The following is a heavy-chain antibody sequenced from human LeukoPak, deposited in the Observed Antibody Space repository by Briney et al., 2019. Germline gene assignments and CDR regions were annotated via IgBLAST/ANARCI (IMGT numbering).Heavy chain of an antibody. Sequence: KSSETLSLTCAVYGGSFSGYYWSWIRQPPGKGLEWIGEINHSGSPNYNPSLKSRVTISVPTSKNQFSLNLRSVTAADTAMYYCAREANVLERFGELSNWGQGTLVTVSS. J-gene: IGHJ4*02. CDR3: AREANVLERFGELSN. D-gene: IGHD3-16*01. V-gene: IGHV4-34*01. CDR1: GGSFSGYY. CDR2: INHSGSP.